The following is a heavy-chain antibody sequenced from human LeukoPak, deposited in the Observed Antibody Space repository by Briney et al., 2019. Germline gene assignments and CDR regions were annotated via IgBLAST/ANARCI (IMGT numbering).Heavy chain of an antibody. Sequence: PGGSLRLSCAASGFTFSRYGMYWVRQAPGKGLEWVAVISSDGTNKYYADSVKGRFTISRDNSKNTLYLQMNSLRAEDAAVYYCAKDPIAVAGNNYYRMDVWGQGTTASVSS. CDR2: ISSDGTNK. V-gene: IGHV3-30*18. CDR1: GFTFSRYG. J-gene: IGHJ6*02. D-gene: IGHD6-19*01. CDR3: AKDPIAVAGNNYYRMDV.